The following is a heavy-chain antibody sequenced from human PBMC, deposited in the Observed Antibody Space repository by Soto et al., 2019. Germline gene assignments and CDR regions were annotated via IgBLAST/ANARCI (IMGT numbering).Heavy chain of an antibody. CDR2: IYYSGTT. Sequence: QVQLQESGPGLVKPSQTLSLTCTVSGGSISSGGYYWYWIRQHPGKGLEWIGYIYYSGTTYYNPSLKSQVTISVYTSKNQFSLKLSSVTAADTAVYYCAASCVACGGFNYYGMDVWGQGTTVTVSS. CDR1: GGSISSGGYY. D-gene: IGHD2-21*01. CDR3: AASCVACGGFNYYGMDV. V-gene: IGHV4-31*01. J-gene: IGHJ6*02.